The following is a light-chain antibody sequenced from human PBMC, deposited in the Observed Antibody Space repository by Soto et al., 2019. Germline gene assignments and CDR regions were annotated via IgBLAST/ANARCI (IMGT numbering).Light chain of an antibody. CDR3: SSYVGSNNFPYV. CDR1: KNDIGVYDF. J-gene: IGLJ1*01. CDR2: EVV. Sequence: QSALTQPPSASGSPGQSVTISCTGTKNDIGVYDFVSWYQHHPGKAPRLIIYEVVQRPSGVPDRFSGSKSGNTASLTVSGLQAEDEADYYCSSYVGSNNFPYVFGTGTKLTVL. V-gene: IGLV2-8*01.